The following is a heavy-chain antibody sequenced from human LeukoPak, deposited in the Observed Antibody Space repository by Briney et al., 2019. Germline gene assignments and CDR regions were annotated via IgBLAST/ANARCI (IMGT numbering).Heavy chain of an antibody. V-gene: IGHV4-39*07. D-gene: IGHD2-15*01. CDR1: GFSFNRFW. J-gene: IGHJ4*02. CDR2: VYYSGST. Sequence: GSLRLSCTASGFSFNRFWMSWVRQSPGKGLEWFGCVYYSGSTYYNPSLKSRVTISVDTSTNRFSLKLTSVTAADTALYYCARVVASTSIDSWGQGTLVTVSS. CDR3: ARVVASTSIDS.